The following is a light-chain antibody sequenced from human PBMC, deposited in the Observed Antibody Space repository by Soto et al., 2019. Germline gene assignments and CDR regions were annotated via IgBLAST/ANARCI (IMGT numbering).Light chain of an antibody. CDR3: AAWDDSLNGVV. V-gene: IGLV1-36*01. CDR2: YDD. CDR1: RSNIGNNA. J-gene: IGLJ2*01. Sequence: QSVLTQPPSVSEAPRQRVTISCSGSRSNIGNNAVNWYQHLPGKAPKLLIYYDDLLPSGVSDRFSGSKSGTSASLAISGLQSEDEADYYCAAWDDSLNGVVFGGGTKLTVL.